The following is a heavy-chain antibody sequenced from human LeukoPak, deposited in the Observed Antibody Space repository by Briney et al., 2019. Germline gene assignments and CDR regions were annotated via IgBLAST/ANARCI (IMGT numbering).Heavy chain of an antibody. Sequence: SQTLSLTCAVYGGSFSGYYWSWIRQPPGKGLEWIGEINHSGSTNYNPSLKSRVTISVDTSKNQFSLKLSSVTAADTAVYYCARQGGSWDYYYYYYMDVWGKGTTVTVSS. D-gene: IGHD6-25*01. CDR1: GGSFSGYY. CDR3: ARQGGSWDYYYYYYMDV. J-gene: IGHJ6*03. V-gene: IGHV4-34*01. CDR2: INHSGST.